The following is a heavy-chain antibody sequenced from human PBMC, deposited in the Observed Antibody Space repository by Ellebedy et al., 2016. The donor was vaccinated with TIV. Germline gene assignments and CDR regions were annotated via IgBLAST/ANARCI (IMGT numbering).Heavy chain of an antibody. V-gene: IGHV1-8*01. J-gene: IGHJ5*02. D-gene: IGHD3-22*01. CDR1: GYTFTSYD. Sequence: ASVKVSCXASGYTFTSYDINWVRQATGQGLEWMGWMNPNSGNTGYAQKFQGRVTMTRNTSISTAYMELSSLRSEDTAVYYCARGPDTYYYDSSGYYGFDPWGQGTLVTVSS. CDR3: ARGPDTYYYDSSGYYGFDP. CDR2: MNPNSGNT.